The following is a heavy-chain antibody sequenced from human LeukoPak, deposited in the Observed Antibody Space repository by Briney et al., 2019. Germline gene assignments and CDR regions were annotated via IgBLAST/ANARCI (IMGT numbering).Heavy chain of an antibody. D-gene: IGHD5-24*01. Sequence: GGSLRLSCAASGFTFSGYGMHWVRQAPGKGLECVAVISYDGSNKYYADSVKGRFTISRDNSKNTLYLQMNSLRAEDTAVYYCAKDVEMATISGAFDIWGQGTMVTVSS. V-gene: IGHV3-30*18. CDR2: ISYDGSNK. CDR1: GFTFSGYG. J-gene: IGHJ3*02. CDR3: AKDVEMATISGAFDI.